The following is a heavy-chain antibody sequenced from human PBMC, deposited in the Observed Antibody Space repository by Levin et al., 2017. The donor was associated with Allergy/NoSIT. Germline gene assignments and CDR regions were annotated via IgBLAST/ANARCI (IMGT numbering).Heavy chain of an antibody. Sequence: GGSLRLSCAASGFTFDDYAMHWVRQAPGKGLEWVSGISWNSGSIGYAHSVKGRFTISRDNAKNSLYLQMNSLRAEDTALYYCAKDAYSSSSGGWFDPWGQGTLVTVSS. J-gene: IGHJ5*02. V-gene: IGHV3-9*01. CDR1: GFTFDDYA. D-gene: IGHD6-6*01. CDR2: ISWNSGSI. CDR3: AKDAYSSSSGGWFDP.